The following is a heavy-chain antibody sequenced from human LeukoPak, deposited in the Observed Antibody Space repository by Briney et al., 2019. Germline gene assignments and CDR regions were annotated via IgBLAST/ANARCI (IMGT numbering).Heavy chain of an antibody. CDR2: INWNGGST. J-gene: IGHJ4*02. CDR3: ARVNYDILTGYSWGGDY. Sequence: GGSLRLSCAASGFTFDDYGMSWVRQAPGKGLEWVSGINWNGGSTGYADSVKGRFTISRDNAKNSLYLQMNSVRAGDTALYYCARVNYDILTGYSWGGDYWGQGTLVTVSS. V-gene: IGHV3-20*04. D-gene: IGHD3-9*01. CDR1: GFTFDDYG.